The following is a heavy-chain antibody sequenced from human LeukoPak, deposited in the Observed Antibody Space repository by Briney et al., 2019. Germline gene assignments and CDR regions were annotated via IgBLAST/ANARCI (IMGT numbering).Heavy chain of an antibody. J-gene: IGHJ4*02. CDR2: ISYDGSNK. Sequence: GGSLRLSCAASGFTFSSYAMHWVRQAPGKGLEWVAVISYDGSNKYYADSVKGRFTISRDNSKNTLYLRMNSLRAEDTAVYYCARSGYYYDSSGYSRVMDYWGQGTLVTVSS. CDR1: GFTFSSYA. D-gene: IGHD3-22*01. CDR3: ARSGYYYDSSGYSRVMDY. V-gene: IGHV3-30-3*01.